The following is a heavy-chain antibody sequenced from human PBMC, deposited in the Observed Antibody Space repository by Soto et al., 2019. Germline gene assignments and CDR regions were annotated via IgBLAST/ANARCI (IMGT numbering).Heavy chain of an antibody. CDR2: ITGNGGST. V-gene: IGHV3-64*01. CDR3: ARGRKDHYGDPGDFDY. D-gene: IGHD4-17*01. CDR1: GFTFSSYG. Sequence: EVQLVESGGGLVQPGGSVRLSCAASGFTFSSYGMHWVRQAPGKGLEYVSAITGNGGSTYYANSVKGRFTISRDNSKNTLYLQMGSLRADDMAVYYCARGRKDHYGDPGDFDYWGQGTLVTVSS. J-gene: IGHJ4*02.